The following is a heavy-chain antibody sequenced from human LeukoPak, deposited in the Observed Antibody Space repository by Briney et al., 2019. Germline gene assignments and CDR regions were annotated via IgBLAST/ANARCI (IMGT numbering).Heavy chain of an antibody. V-gene: IGHV1-69*05. CDR1: GGTFSSYA. D-gene: IGHD1-26*01. CDR3: ARVTRSGSYTTSLRAFDI. J-gene: IGHJ3*02. CDR2: IIPIFGTA. Sequence: SVKVSCKASGGTFSSYAISWVRQAPGQGLEWMGGIIPIFGTANYAQKFQGRVTITTDESTSTAYMELSSLRSEDTAVYYCARVTRSGSYTTSLRAFDIWGQGTMVTVSS.